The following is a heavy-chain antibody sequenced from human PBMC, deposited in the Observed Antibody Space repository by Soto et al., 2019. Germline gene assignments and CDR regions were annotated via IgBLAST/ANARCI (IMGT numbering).Heavy chain of an antibody. CDR2: ISGSGDST. CDR1: GFTFSSYA. Sequence: EVQLLESGGGLVQPGGSLRLSCAASGFTFSSYAMNWVRQAPGKGLEWVSVISGSGDSTYYADSVKGRFTISRDNSKNTLYLQMNSLRAEDTAVYYCARRNSSWYFELWGRGTLVTVSS. D-gene: IGHD4-4*01. V-gene: IGHV3-23*01. CDR3: ARRNSSWYFEL. J-gene: IGHJ2*01.